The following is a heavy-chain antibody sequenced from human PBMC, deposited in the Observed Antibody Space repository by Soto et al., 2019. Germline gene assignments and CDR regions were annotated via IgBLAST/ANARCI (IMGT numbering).Heavy chain of an antibody. D-gene: IGHD1-26*01. Sequence: SQTLSLTCALSGDSVSSNSAAWNWIRQSPSRGLEWLGRTYYRSKWYNEYAVSVKSRITIKPDTSKNQFSLQLNSVIPEDTAVYYCAGRQEGAIAYRGQGTLVTVSS. CDR2: TYYRSKWYN. CDR3: AGRQEGAIAY. CDR1: GDSVSSNSAA. J-gene: IGHJ4*02. V-gene: IGHV6-1*01.